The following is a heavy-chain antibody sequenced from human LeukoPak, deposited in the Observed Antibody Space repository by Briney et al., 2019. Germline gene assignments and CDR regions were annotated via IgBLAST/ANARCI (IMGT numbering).Heavy chain of an antibody. Sequence: ASVKVSCKASGYTFTGYYMHWVRQAPGQGLEWMGWINPNSGGTNYAQKFQGRVTMTRDTSISTAYMELSRLRSDDTAVYYCARVGRLDYYYYGMDVWGQGTTVTVS. CDR1: GYTFTGYY. CDR2: INPNSGGT. D-gene: IGHD1-26*01. V-gene: IGHV1-2*02. J-gene: IGHJ6*02. CDR3: ARVGRLDYYYYGMDV.